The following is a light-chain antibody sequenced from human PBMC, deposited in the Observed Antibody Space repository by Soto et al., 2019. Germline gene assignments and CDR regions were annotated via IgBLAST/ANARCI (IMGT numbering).Light chain of an antibody. J-gene: IGLJ1*01. V-gene: IGLV3-21*02. Sequence: SYELAQTPSVSVAPGQTATISCGGNNIGSKNVNWYHQKPGQAPVLVVYGDSDRPSGIPERFSGSNSGNTATLTISRVEAGDEADYYCQVWDSSSDHYVFGTGTKSPS. CDR2: GDS. CDR3: QVWDSSSDHYV. CDR1: NIGSKN.